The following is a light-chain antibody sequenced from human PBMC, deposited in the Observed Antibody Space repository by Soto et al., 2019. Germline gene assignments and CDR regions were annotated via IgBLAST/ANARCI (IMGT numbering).Light chain of an antibody. Sequence: SYELTQPRSVSVAPGQPAKITCGGDTIGSKTVHWYQQKPGQAPVLVVHDDRDRPSGIPERFSGSNSANTAILTISRAEAGDEDDYYCQVWESSSDHVFFGGGTQLT. V-gene: IGLV3-21*02. CDR3: QVWESSSDHVF. CDR1: TIGSKT. J-gene: IGLJ2*01. CDR2: DDR.